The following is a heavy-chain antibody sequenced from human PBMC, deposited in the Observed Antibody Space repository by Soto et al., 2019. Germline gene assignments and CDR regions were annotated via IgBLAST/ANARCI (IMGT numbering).Heavy chain of an antibody. D-gene: IGHD3-3*01. V-gene: IGHV4-61*01. Sequence: SETLSLTCTVSGGSVRSGTYYWTWIRQPPGNGLEWIGYIYYSGSTNYNPSLQSRVTISGDTSKNQFSLKLSSVTAADTAVYYCARITYDFWSGYKLPSYGMDVWGQGTTVTVSS. CDR3: ARITYDFWSGYKLPSYGMDV. CDR2: IYYSGST. CDR1: GGSVRSGTYY. J-gene: IGHJ6*02.